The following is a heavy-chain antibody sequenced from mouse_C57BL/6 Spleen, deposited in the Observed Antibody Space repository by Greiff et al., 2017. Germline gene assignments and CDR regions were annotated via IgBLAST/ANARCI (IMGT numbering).Heavy chain of an antibody. CDR3: TRGPIYYGSSWGFDY. CDR1: GFTFSSYA. CDR2: ISSGGDYI. Sequence: DVHLVESGEGLVKPGGSLKLSCAASGFTFSSYAMSWVRQTPEKRLEWVAYISSGGDYIYYADTVKGRFTISRDNARNTLYLQMSSLKSEDTAMYYCTRGPIYYGSSWGFDYWGQGTTLTVSS. V-gene: IGHV5-9-1*02. J-gene: IGHJ2*01. D-gene: IGHD1-1*01.